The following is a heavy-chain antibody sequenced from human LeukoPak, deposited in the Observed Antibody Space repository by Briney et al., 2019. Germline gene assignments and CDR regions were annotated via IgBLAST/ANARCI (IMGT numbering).Heavy chain of an antibody. CDR3: ARGLSSISNWFDP. Sequence: RESLKISCKGSGYSFTSYWIGWVRQMPGKGLEWMGIIYPGNSDTRYSPSFQGQVTISADKSISTAYLQWSSLKASDTAMYYCARGLSSISNWFDPWGQGTLVTVSS. V-gene: IGHV5-51*01. J-gene: IGHJ5*02. D-gene: IGHD3-16*02. CDR1: GYSFTSYW. CDR2: IYPGNSDT.